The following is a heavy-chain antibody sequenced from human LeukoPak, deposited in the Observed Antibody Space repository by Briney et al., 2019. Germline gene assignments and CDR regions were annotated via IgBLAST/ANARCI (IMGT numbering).Heavy chain of an antibody. D-gene: IGHD2-15*01. Sequence: SQTFSLTCAISGDSVSSNIAAWNWIRQSPSRGLEWLGRTYYRSKWYNDYAVSVRSRITIDPDTFKNQFSLQLNSVTPEDTAVYYCAKDCGTGPFACSHWGQGTLVTVSS. V-gene: IGHV6-1*01. CDR1: GDSVSSNIAA. J-gene: IGHJ4*02. CDR2: TYYRSKWYN. CDR3: AKDCGTGPFACSH.